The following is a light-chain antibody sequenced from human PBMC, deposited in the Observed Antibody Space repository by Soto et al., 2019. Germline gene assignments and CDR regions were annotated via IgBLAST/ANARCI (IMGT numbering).Light chain of an antibody. V-gene: IGKV3-15*01. CDR3: QKYNTAPFT. Sequence: EVVLTQSPATLSVSPGGRATLSCRASQTISNNLAWYQQKPGQAPRLLIYGASTRATGIPARFSGGGSGTEFTLTISSLQSEDVATYYCQKYNTAPFTFGPGTKVNIK. J-gene: IGKJ3*01. CDR2: GAS. CDR1: QTISNN.